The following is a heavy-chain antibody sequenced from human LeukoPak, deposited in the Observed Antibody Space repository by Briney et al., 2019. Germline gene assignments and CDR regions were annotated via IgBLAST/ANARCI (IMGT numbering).Heavy chain of an antibody. Sequence: SETLSLTCTVSGDSISSYYWTWIRQPPGKGLEWSGSIYHSGSTNYNPSLKSQVTISVDTSKNQFSLKLSSVTAADAAVYYCARETFGVAAFDYWGQGTLVTVSS. D-gene: IGHD3-3*01. CDR3: ARETFGVAAFDY. V-gene: IGHV4-59*01. CDR2: IYHSGST. J-gene: IGHJ4*02. CDR1: GDSISSYY.